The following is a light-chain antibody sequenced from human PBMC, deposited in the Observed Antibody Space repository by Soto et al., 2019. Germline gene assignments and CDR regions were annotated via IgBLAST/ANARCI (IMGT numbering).Light chain of an antibody. CDR2: AAS. CDR1: QGIRTY. V-gene: IGKV1-9*01. CDR3: QQLDSCPT. J-gene: IGKJ3*01. Sequence: DIQLTQSPSFLSASVGDRVTITCRASQGIRTYLAWYQQKPGQAPKLLSYAASTLQSGVPSRFSGSGSGTEFTLTISSLQPQEFATDYCQQLDSCPTFGPGTKVDIK.